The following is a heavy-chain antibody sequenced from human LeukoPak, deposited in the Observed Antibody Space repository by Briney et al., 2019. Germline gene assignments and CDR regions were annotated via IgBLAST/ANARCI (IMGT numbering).Heavy chain of an antibody. V-gene: IGHV4-59*10. CDR2: IYTSGST. CDR3: ATNYYGSGSYSLYYFDY. CDR1: GGSFSGYY. D-gene: IGHD3-10*01. Sequence: SETLSLTCAVYGGSFSGYYWSWIRQPAGKGLEWIGRIYTSGSTNYNPSLKSRVTISVDTSKNQFSLKLSSVTAADTAVYYCATNYYGSGSYSLYYFDYWGQGTLVTVSS. J-gene: IGHJ4*02.